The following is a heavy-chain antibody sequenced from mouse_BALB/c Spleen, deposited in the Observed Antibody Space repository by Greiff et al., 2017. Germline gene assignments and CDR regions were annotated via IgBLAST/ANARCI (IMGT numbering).Heavy chain of an antibody. CDR2: ISSGGSYT. D-gene: IGHD2-1*01. CDR3: ASLYGKGYAMDY. Sequence: DVKLVESGGGLVQPGGSLKLSCAASGFTFSSYGMSWVRQTPDKRLEWVATISSGGSYTYYPDSVKGRFTISRDNAKNTLYLQMSSLKSEDTAMYYCASLYGKGYAMDYWGQGTSVTVSS. J-gene: IGHJ4*01. CDR1: GFTFSSYG. V-gene: IGHV5-6*03.